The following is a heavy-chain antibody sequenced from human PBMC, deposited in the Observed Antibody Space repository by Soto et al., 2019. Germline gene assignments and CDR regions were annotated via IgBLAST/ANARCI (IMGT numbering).Heavy chain of an antibody. CDR2: INHSGST. CDR1: GGSFSGYY. J-gene: IGHJ4*02. V-gene: IGHV4-34*01. Sequence: QVQLQQWGAGLLKPSEPLPLTCAVYGGSFSGYYWSWIRQPPGKGLEWIGEINHSGSTNYNPSLKSRVTISVDTSKNQFSLKLSSVTAADTAVYYCARGQSSLLLDCWGQGILVTVSS. CDR3: ARGQSSLLLDC. D-gene: IGHD2-8*02.